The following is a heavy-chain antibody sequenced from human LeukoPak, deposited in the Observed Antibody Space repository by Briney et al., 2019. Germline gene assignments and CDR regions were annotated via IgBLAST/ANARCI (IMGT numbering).Heavy chain of an antibody. V-gene: IGHV3-30*18. CDR1: GFTFSSCG. Sequence: GRSLRLSCAASGFTFSSCGMHWVRQAPGKGLEWVAVISYDGSNKYYADSVKGRFTISRDNSKNTLYLQMNSLRAEDTAVYYCAKHGELLGGHFDYWGQGTLVTVSS. CDR2: ISYDGSNK. CDR3: AKHGELLGGHFDY. D-gene: IGHD1-26*01. J-gene: IGHJ4*02.